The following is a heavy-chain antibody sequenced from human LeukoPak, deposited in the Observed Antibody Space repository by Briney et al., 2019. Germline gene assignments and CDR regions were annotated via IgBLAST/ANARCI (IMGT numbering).Heavy chain of an antibody. CDR3: ARDPRGIAVAATLDY. CDR1: GFTFSSYG. J-gene: IGHJ4*02. Sequence: LGRSLRLSCAASGFTFSSYGMHWVRQAPGKGLGWVAVIWYDGTKKYYADSVKGRFTISRDNYKNTVYLQTHSLRAEDTAVYYCARDPRGIAVAATLDYWGQGTLVTVSS. CDR2: IWYDGTKK. D-gene: IGHD6-19*01. V-gene: IGHV3-33*01.